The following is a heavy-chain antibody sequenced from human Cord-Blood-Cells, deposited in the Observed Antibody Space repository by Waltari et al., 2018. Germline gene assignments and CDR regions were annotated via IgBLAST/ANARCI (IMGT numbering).Heavy chain of an antibody. J-gene: IGHJ4*02. CDR3: ARLDSSGYYSY. Sequence: QVQLQESGPGLVKPSETLSLTCTVSGGSISSYYWSWIRQPPGKGLEWIGYIYYSGSTNYNPSLKSRVTISVDTSKNQFSLKLSSVTAADMAVYYCARLDSSGYYSYWGQGTLVTVSS. CDR2: IYYSGST. V-gene: IGHV4-59*08. D-gene: IGHD3-22*01. CDR1: GGSISSYY.